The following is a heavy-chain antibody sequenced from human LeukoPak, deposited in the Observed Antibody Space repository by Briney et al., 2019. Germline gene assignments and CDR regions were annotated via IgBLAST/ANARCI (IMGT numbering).Heavy chain of an antibody. D-gene: IGHD2-15*01. V-gene: IGHV4-38-2*01. CDR1: GDSIGSGYS. Sequence: PSETLSLTCAVSGDSIGSGYSWGWIRQPPGKGLEFIGTVYHTGSTFYNPSLKSRVTISVDTSKNEFSLKVTSVTAADTAVYYCARNVVVVVAGIPQSNWFDPWGQGTVVTVSS. CDR2: VYHTGST. CDR3: ARNVVVVVAGIPQSNWFDP. J-gene: IGHJ5*02.